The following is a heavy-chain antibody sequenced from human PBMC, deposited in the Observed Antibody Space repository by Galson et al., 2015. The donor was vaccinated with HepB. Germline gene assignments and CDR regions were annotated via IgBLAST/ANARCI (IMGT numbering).Heavy chain of an antibody. CDR2: ISSSSSYT. D-gene: IGHD4-11*01. J-gene: IGHJ5*02. V-gene: IGHV3-11*06. CDR1: GFTFSDYY. CDR3: ARDPAGESYSNYVKAGWFDP. Sequence: SLRLSCAASGFTFSDYYMSWIRQAPGKGLEWVSYISSSSSYTNYADSVKGRFTISRDNAKNSLYLQMNSLRAEDTAVYYCARDPAGESYSNYVKAGWFDPWGQGTLVTVSS.